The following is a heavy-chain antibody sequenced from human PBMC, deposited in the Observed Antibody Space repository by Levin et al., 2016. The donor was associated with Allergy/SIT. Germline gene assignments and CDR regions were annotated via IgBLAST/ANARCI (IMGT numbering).Heavy chain of an antibody. V-gene: IGHV1-24*01. Sequence: ASVKVSCKVSGYTLTELSMHWVRQAPGKGLEWMGGFDPEDGETIYAQKFQGRVTMTEDTSTDTAYMELSSLRSEDTAVYYCATEESAVAGIRNGYYYYGMDVWGQGTTVTVSS. CDR3: ATEESAVAGIRNGYYYYGMDV. J-gene: IGHJ6*02. CDR2: FDPEDGET. D-gene: IGHD6-19*01. CDR1: GYTLTELS.